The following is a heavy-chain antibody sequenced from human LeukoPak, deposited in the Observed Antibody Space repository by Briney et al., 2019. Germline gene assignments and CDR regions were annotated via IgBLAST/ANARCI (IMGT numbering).Heavy chain of an antibody. CDR2: IYYSGST. CDR1: GGSISSYY. J-gene: IGHJ4*02. V-gene: IGHV4-59*01. Sequence: SETLSLTCTVSGGSISSYYWSWIRQPPGKGLEWIGYIYYSGSTNYNPSLKSRVTISVDTSKNQFSLKLSSVTAADTAVYYCARGRYSGSYETDWGQGTLVTVSS. CDR3: ARGRYSGSYETD. D-gene: IGHD1-26*01.